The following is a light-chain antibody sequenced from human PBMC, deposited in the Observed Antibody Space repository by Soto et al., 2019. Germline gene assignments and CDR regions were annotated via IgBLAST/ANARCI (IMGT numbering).Light chain of an antibody. CDR1: QSVSYSY. Sequence: EIVLTQSPGTLSLSPGERATLSCRASQSVSYSYLAWYQQKPGQAPRLLIYGASSRATGIPDRFSGSGSGTDFTLTISRLEPEDFAVYYGQQYCSSPLTFGGGTKVESK. V-gene: IGKV3-20*01. CDR3: QQYCSSPLT. J-gene: IGKJ4*01. CDR2: GAS.